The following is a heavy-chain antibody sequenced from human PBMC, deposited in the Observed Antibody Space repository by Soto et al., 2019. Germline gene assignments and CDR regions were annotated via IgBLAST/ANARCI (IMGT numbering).Heavy chain of an antibody. D-gene: IGHD6-13*01. CDR3: ARGTSWQLPFDY. CDR1: SDSISSYY. Sequence: SETRSPTCTVSSDSISSYYWSWIRQPPGKRLEWIGYISYSGSTDYNPSLKSRVTISGDTSKNQFSLKVSSVTAADTAVYYCARGTSWQLPFDYWGQGTLVTVSS. J-gene: IGHJ4*02. V-gene: IGHV4-59*01. CDR2: ISYSGST.